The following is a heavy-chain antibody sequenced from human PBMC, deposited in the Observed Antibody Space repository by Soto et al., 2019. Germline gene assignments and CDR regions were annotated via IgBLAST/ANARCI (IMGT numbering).Heavy chain of an antibody. CDR2: IYYSGST. Sequence: QVQLQESGPGLVKPSETLSLTCTVSGGSISSYYWSWIRQPPGKGLEWIGYIYYSGSTNYNPSLKSRVTLSVNPAQNPFSLKLSSGTAADTAVYFCARRWGTSFDFWGQGTLVTVSS. V-gene: IGHV4-59*12. J-gene: IGHJ4*02. CDR1: GGSISSYY. CDR3: ARRWGTSFDF. D-gene: IGHD7-27*01.